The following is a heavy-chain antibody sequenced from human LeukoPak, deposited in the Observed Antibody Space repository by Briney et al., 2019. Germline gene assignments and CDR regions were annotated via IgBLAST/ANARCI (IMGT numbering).Heavy chain of an antibody. CDR1: GGSIISYY. CDR3: ARRASGSGGTQAGMDV. D-gene: IGHD2-15*01. V-gene: IGHV4-59*04. J-gene: IGHJ6*02. Sequence: SETLSLTCAVSGGSIISYYWSWIRQPPGKGLEWFGNILYTGSSWVKPSLHSRASISVDTSRNQFSLRLYSVSATDTALYYCARRASGSGGTQAGMDVWGQGTTVIVSS. CDR2: ILYTGSS.